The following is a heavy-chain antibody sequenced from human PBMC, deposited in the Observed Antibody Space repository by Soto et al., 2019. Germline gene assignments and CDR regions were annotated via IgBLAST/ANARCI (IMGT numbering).Heavy chain of an antibody. CDR1: GFTFGSYS. D-gene: IGHD6-6*01. J-gene: IGHJ4*02. V-gene: IGHV3-21*01. CDR3: STYRYSSSAPLDY. CDR2: ISSSSSYI. Sequence: PGGSLRLSCAASGFTFGSYSMNWVRQAPGKGLEWVSSISSSSSYIYYADSVKGRFTISRDNAKNSLYLQMNSLRAEDTAVYYCSTYRYSSSAPLDYWGQGTLVTVSS.